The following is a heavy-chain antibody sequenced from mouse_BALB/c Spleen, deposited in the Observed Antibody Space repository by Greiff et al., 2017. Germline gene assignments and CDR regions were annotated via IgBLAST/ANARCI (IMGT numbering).Heavy chain of an antibody. CDR3: ARGYDYDGENYYAMDY. CDR2: IWAGGST. D-gene: IGHD2-4*01. CDR1: GFSLTSYG. Sequence: VQGVESGPGLVAPSQSLSITCTVSGFSLTSYGVHWVRQPPGKGLEWLGVIWAGGSTNYNSALMSRLSISKDNSKSQVFLKMNSLQTDDTAMYYCARGYDYDGENYYAMDYWGQGTSVTVSS. J-gene: IGHJ4*01. V-gene: IGHV2-9*02.